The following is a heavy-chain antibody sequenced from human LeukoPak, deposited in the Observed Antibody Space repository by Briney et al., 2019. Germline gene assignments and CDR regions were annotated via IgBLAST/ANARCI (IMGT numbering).Heavy chain of an antibody. CDR2: IYQTKYT. V-gene: IGHV4-34*01. CDR3: ARIRCSPGDDSYYNY. Sequence: SETLSLTCAVCGVSFSGNYWSWIRQSPGKGLEWIGEIYQTKYTTYNPSLKSRVTIWADTSVNQLSLTVTSVTAADTAIYYCARIRCSPGDDSYYNYWGRGTLVTVSS. CDR1: GVSFSGNY. J-gene: IGHJ4*02. D-gene: IGHD2-21*01.